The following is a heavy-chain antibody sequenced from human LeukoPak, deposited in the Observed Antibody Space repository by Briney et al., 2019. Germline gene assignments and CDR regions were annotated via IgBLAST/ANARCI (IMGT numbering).Heavy chain of an antibody. J-gene: IGHJ5*02. Sequence: GGSLRVSCAASGFIFSDYTMAWVRQAPGKGLEWVSSISGRSSSIKYAESLRGRITISRDNTKNSLYLQMNTLRDEDTALYYCARDRQAWGWFDPWGQGTLVTVSS. D-gene: IGHD7-27*01. CDR1: GFIFSDYT. CDR3: ARDRQAWGWFDP. CDR2: ISGRSSSI. V-gene: IGHV3-21*01.